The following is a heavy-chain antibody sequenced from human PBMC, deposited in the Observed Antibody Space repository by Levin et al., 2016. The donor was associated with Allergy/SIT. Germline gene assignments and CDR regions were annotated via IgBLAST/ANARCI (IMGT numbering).Heavy chain of an antibody. D-gene: IGHD5-12*01. J-gene: IGHJ4*02. Sequence: WIRQPPGKGLEWVSYISITTSTIYYADSVKGRFTISRDNAKKSLYLQMNSLRVEDTAVYYCATVSLATISLEYWGQGTLVTVSS. V-gene: IGHV3-48*04. CDR2: ISITTSTI. CDR3: ATVSLATISLEY.